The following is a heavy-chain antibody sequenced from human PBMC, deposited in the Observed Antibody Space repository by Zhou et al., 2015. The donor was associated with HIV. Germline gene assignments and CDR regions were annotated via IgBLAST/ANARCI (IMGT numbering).Heavy chain of an antibody. CDR3: ATYIIGYCSGGSCYNAFDI. D-gene: IGHD2-15*01. CDR1: GGTFSSYA. CDR2: IIPIFGTA. V-gene: IGHV1-69*01. Sequence: QVQLVQSGAEVKKPGSSVKVSCKASGGTFSSYAISWVRQAPGQGLEWMGGIIPIFGTANYAQKFQGRVTITADESTSTAYMELSSLRSEDTAVYYCATYIIGYCSGGSCYNAFDIWGQGTMVTVSS. J-gene: IGHJ3*02.